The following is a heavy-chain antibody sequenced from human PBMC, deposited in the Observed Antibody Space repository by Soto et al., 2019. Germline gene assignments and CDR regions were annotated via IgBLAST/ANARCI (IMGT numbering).Heavy chain of an antibody. CDR3: ARLNGVAFHY. D-gene: IGHD2-8*01. CDR2: IDPGDSDT. CDR1: GYSFTSYW. V-gene: IGHV5-51*01. J-gene: IGHJ4*02. Sequence: GESLKISCKGSGYSFTSYWIAWGRQMPGKGLEWVGIIDPGDSDTRYSPSFQGQVTTSVDKSISTAYLQWSSLRASDTAMYFCARLNGVAFHYWGQGTPVTVSS.